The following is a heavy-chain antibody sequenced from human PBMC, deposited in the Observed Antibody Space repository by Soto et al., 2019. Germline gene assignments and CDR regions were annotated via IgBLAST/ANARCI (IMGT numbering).Heavy chain of an antibody. CDR1: GGSISSGGYS. CDR2: NYYSGIT. CDR3: ARGSSIAGLYYGMDV. Sequence: LSLTCAVSGGSISSGGYSWSWIRQPPGEGLEWIGYNYYSGITYYNPSLKSRVTISLDTSKNQFSLKLSSVTAADTAVYYCARGSSIAGLYYGMDVWGQGTTVTVSS. J-gene: IGHJ6*02. V-gene: IGHV4-31*11. D-gene: IGHD6-6*01.